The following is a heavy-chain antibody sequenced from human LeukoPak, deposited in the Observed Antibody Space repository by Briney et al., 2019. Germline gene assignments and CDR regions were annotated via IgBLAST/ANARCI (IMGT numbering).Heavy chain of an antibody. CDR3: APEGDGYILFDY. Sequence: GGPLRLSCAASGFTFSNYGMNWVRQAPGKGLEWVSYISSSSDAIYYADSVKGRFTISRDNSKNTLNLQMNSLRVEDTAVYYCAPEGDGYILFDYWGQGTLVTVSS. D-gene: IGHD5-24*01. J-gene: IGHJ4*02. V-gene: IGHV3-48*01. CDR1: GFTFSNYG. CDR2: ISSSSDAI.